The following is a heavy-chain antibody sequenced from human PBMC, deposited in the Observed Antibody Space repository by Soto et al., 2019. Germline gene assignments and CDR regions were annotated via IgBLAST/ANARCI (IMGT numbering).Heavy chain of an antibody. CDR2: INHSGST. CDR3: ARGYTYYDFWSGYSREFDY. J-gene: IGHJ4*02. V-gene: IGHV4-34*01. D-gene: IGHD3-3*01. CDR1: GGSFSGYY. Sequence: QVQLQQWGAGLLKPSETLSLTCAVYGGSFSGYYWSWIRQPPGKGLEWIGEINHSGSTNYNPSPTSRVTISVDTSKNQFSLKLSSVTAADTAVYYCARGYTYYDFWSGYSREFDYWGQGTLVTVSS.